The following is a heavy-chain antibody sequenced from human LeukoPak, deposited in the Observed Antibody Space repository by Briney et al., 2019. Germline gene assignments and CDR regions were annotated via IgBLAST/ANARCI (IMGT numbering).Heavy chain of an antibody. V-gene: IGHV4-59*05. CDR2: IYYSGST. CDR3: ATETLGLGVDY. Sequence: TSETLSLTCTVSGGSISSYYWSWIRQPPGKGLEWIGSIYYSGSTYYNPSLKSRVTISVDTSKDQFSLKLSSVTAADTAVYYCATETLGLGVDYWGQGTLVTVSS. D-gene: IGHD3-16*01. J-gene: IGHJ4*02. CDR1: GGSISSYY.